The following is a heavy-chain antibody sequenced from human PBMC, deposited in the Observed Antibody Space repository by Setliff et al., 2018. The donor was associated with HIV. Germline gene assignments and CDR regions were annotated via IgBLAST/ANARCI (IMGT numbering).Heavy chain of an antibody. CDR2: ISGSGGST. CDR3: AKDSEPEYYGASASGEAFDI. J-gene: IGHJ3*02. D-gene: IGHD3-10*01. Sequence: PGGSLRLSCVASGFTFITYAMSWVRQAPGKGLEWVSSISGSGGSTYYADSVKGRFTISRDNSKNTVYLHMNSLRAEDTAVYYCAKDSEPEYYGASASGEAFDIWGQGTKVTVSS. V-gene: IGHV3-23*01. CDR1: GFTFITYA.